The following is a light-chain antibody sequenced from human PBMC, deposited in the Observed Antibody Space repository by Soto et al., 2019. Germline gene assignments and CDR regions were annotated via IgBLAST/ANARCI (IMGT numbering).Light chain of an antibody. Sequence: DIQMTQSPSTLSASVGDRVTITCRASQSISSWLAWYQQKPGKAPKLLIYKASSLESGVPSRFSGSGSGTEFTLTISSLQPDEFATYYCQQYNSYPGTCGQGTKVEIK. CDR2: KAS. J-gene: IGKJ1*01. CDR1: QSISSW. V-gene: IGKV1-5*03. CDR3: QQYNSYPGT.